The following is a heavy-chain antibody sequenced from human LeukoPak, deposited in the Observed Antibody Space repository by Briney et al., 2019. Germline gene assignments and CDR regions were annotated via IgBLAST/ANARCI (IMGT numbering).Heavy chain of an antibody. CDR3: ARTYCSSTSCPETYIYYGMDV. CDR2: IYYSGST. D-gene: IGHD2-2*01. V-gene: IGHV4-39*07. J-gene: IGHJ6*02. CDR1: GGSIRSSSYY. Sequence: SETLSLTCTVSGGSIRSSSYYWGWIRQPPGKGLEWIGSIYYSGSTYYNPSLKSRVTISVDTSKNQFSLKLSSVTAADTAVYYCARTYCSSTSCPETYIYYGMDVWGQGTTVTVSS.